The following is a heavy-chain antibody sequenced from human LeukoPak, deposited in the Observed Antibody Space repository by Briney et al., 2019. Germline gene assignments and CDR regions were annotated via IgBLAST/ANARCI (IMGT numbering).Heavy chain of an antibody. V-gene: IGHV1-18*01. J-gene: IGHJ3*01. Sequence: ASVKVSCKASGYSFSTYGISCVRQAPGQGLEWMGWISAYKGNTYYAQKLQGRVTMTTDTTTSTAYMELRSLRCGDTPLYYCAYELYYYIAGSNYDVFEAWGQGTMVTVSS. CDR3: AYELYYYIAGSNYDVFEA. CDR1: GYSFSTYG. CDR2: ISAYKGNT. D-gene: IGHD3-10*01.